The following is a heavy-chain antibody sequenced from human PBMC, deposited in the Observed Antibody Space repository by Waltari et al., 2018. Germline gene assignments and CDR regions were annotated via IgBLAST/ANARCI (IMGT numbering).Heavy chain of an antibody. J-gene: IGHJ4*02. D-gene: IGHD6-13*01. CDR1: GGSFRGYY. CDR2: INHSGST. Sequence: QAQLPQWGAGLLKPSETLSLTCAVYGGSFRGYYWSWIRQPPGKGLEWIGEINHSGSTNYNPSLKSRVTISVDTSKNQFSLKLSSVTAADTAVYYCARGSIAAAGDYWGQGTLVTVSS. CDR3: ARGSIAAAGDY. V-gene: IGHV4-34*01.